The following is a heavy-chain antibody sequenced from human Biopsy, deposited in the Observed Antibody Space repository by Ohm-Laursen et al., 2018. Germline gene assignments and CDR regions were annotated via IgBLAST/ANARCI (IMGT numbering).Heavy chain of an antibody. CDR1: GFTFNSYS. CDR2: ITRDSASI. CDR3: ARDFYYQRYDY. J-gene: IGHJ4*02. Sequence: SLRLSCAATGFTFNSYSMNWVRQAPGKGLEWVSSITRDSASIHYADSMKGRFTISRDNAKNSLYLQMDSLRDEDTALFYCARDFYYQRYDYWGQGTLVTVSS. V-gene: IGHV3-21*01. D-gene: IGHD3-10*01.